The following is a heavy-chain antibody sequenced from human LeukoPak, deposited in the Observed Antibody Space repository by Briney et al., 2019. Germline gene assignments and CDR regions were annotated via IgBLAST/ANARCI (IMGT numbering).Heavy chain of an antibody. V-gene: IGHV6-1*01. CDR2: TYYRSKLYN. D-gene: IGHD6-13*01. Sequence: SQTLSLTCAISGDSFSSNSAAWDWVRQSPSRGLEWLGRTYYRSKLYNDYAVSVKSRITINPDTSKNQFSLQLNSVTPEDTAVYYCARDLYEQQLVRGLAHYYYGMDVWGQGTTVTVSS. CDR3: ARDLYEQQLVRGLAHYYYGMDV. CDR1: GDSFSSNSAA. J-gene: IGHJ6*02.